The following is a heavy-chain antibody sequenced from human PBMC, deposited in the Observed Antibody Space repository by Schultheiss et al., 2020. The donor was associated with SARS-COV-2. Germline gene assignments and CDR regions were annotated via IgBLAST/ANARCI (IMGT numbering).Heavy chain of an antibody. CDR1: GGSISSGSYY. D-gene: IGHD5-18*01. J-gene: IGHJ4*02. CDR2: IYTSGST. V-gene: IGHV4-61*02. CDR3: ARDSSYGYV. Sequence: TLSLTCTVSGGSISSGSYYWSWIRQPAGKGLEWIGRIYTSGSTNYNPSLKSRVTISVDTSKNQFSLKLSSVTAADTAVYYCARDSSYGYVWGQGTLVTVSS.